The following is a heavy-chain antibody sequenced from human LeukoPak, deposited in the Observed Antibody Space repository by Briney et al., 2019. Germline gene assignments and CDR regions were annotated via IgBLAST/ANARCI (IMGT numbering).Heavy chain of an antibody. J-gene: IGHJ4*02. D-gene: IGHD3-10*01. CDR1: GFTFSSYS. Sequence: PGGSLRLFCAASGFTFSSYSMNWVRQAPGKGLEWVSSISSSSSYIYYADSVKGRFTISRDNAKNSLYLQMNSLRAEDTAVYYCARAGPIDTYYYGSGSYPWDYWGQGTLVTVSS. CDR2: ISSSSSYI. V-gene: IGHV3-21*01. CDR3: ARAGPIDTYYYGSGSYPWDY.